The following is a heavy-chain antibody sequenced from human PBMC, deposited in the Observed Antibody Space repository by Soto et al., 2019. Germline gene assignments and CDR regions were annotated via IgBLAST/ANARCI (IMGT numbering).Heavy chain of an antibody. D-gene: IGHD3-22*01. CDR2: INTYNGKT. J-gene: IGHJ4*02. V-gene: IGHV1-18*01. Sequence: QVQLVQSGAEVKKPGASVKVSCEASGYIFKSYGITWVRQAPGQGLEWMGWINTYNGKTKCAQNLQGRVTLTANTAAGTAYLELMSLRSDDTAVYFCARTVYYENTVQYYFDYWGQGTLVTVSS. CDR3: ARTVYYENTVQYYFDY. CDR1: GYIFKSYG.